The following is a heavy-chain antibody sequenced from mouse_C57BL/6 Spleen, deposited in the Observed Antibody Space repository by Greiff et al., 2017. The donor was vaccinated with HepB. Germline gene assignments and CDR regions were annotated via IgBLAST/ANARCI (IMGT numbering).Heavy chain of an antibody. D-gene: IGHD6-1*01. J-gene: IGHJ1*03. V-gene: IGHV1-82*01. CDR2: IYPGDGDT. CDR3: ARMRSYDWYFDV. Sequence: QVQLKQSGPELVKPGASVKISCKASGYAFSSSWMNWVKQRPGKGLEWIGRIYPGDGDTNYNGKFKGKATLTADKSSSTAYMQLSSLTSEDSAVYFCARMRSYDWYFDVWGTGTTVTVSS. CDR1: GYAFSSSW.